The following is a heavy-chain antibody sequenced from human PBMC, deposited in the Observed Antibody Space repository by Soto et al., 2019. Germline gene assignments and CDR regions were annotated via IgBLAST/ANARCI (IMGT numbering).Heavy chain of an antibody. D-gene: IGHD4-4*01. Sequence: SETLSLTCTVSGGSISSGGYYWSWIRQHPGKGLEWIGYIYYSGSTYYNPSLKGRVTISVDTSKNQFSLKLSSVTAADTAVYYCARDSVVYSNYYYYYMDVWGKGTTVTVSS. CDR1: GGSISSGGYY. CDR3: ARDSVVYSNYYYYYMDV. V-gene: IGHV4-31*03. CDR2: IYYSGST. J-gene: IGHJ6*03.